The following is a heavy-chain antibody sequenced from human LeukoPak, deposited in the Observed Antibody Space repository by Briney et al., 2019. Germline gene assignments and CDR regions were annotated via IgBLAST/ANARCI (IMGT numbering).Heavy chain of an antibody. V-gene: IGHV3-15*01. CDR3: TKVLLPVHFEY. J-gene: IGHJ4*02. CDR2: IKTETDGGTT. Sequence: GGSLRLSCAASGFGFSNAWITSVRQAPGRGVEWVGRIKTETDGGTTDYAAHVKGRFTISRDDSKNTLYVQMNSLKTEDTAVYYCTKVLLPVHFEYWGEGTLVTVS. D-gene: IGHD2-15*01. CDR1: GFGFSNAW.